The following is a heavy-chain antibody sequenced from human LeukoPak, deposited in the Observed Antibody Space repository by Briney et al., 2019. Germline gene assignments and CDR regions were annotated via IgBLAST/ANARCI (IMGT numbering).Heavy chain of an antibody. D-gene: IGHD3-16*01. CDR2: IRYDGSNK. J-gene: IGHJ3*02. Sequence: GGSLRLSCAASGFTFSSYGMHWVRQAPGKGLEWVAFIRYDGSNKYYADSVKGRFTISRDNSKNTLFLQMNNLRAEDTAVYYCARDLPGGAKAFNIWGLGTMVIVSS. V-gene: IGHV3-30*02. CDR3: ARDLPGGAKAFNI. CDR1: GFTFSSYG.